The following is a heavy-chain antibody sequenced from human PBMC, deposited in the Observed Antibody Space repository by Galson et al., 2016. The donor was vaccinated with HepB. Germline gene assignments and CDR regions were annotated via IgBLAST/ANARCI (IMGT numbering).Heavy chain of an antibody. D-gene: IGHD2-21*01. Sequence: SLRLSCAASGFTFSNYWMKLVRHVPGKGMECVANIREDGREQFYVDSVKGRFTISRDNAEKSLYLQMNNLRVDDTAVYYCARGGPFCGGDCYDYWGQGMLVTVSS. V-gene: IGHV3-7*03. CDR3: ARGGPFCGGDCYDY. CDR2: IREDGREQ. J-gene: IGHJ4*02. CDR1: GFTFSNYW.